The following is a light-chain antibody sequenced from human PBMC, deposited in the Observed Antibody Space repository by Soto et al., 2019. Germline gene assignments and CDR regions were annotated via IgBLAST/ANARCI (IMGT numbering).Light chain of an antibody. Sequence: ETVMTQSPATLSVSPGERATLSCRASQSVSSNLAWYQQKPXQAPRLLIYGASTRATGIPARFSGSGSGTEFTLTISSLQSEDFAVYYCQQYNYWPPLTFGGGTKVEIK. V-gene: IGKV3-15*01. CDR3: QQYNYWPPLT. CDR2: GAS. J-gene: IGKJ4*01. CDR1: QSVSSN.